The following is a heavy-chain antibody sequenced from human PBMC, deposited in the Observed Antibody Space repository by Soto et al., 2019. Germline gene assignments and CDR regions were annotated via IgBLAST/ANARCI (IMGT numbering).Heavy chain of an antibody. CDR2: IYWDDDK. CDR3: AHRRYSSSPTSDFDY. D-gene: IGHD6-6*01. CDR1: GFSLSTSGVG. Sequence: QITLKESGPTLVKPTQTLTLTCTFSGFSLSTSGVGVGWIRQPPGKALEWLALIYWDDDKRYSPSLKSRLTIPKDTSKNQVVLTMTNMDPVDTATYYCAHRRYSSSPTSDFDYWGQGTLVTVSS. J-gene: IGHJ4*02. V-gene: IGHV2-5*02.